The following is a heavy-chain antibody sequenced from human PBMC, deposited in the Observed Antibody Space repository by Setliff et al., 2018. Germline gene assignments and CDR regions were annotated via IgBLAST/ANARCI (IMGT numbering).Heavy chain of an antibody. J-gene: IGHJ4*02. V-gene: IGHV1-18*01. CDR2: ISPYNGDT. CDR1: GYIFNTFG. D-gene: IGHD5-18*01. CDR3: ARAPLESGYYYGQGHYFDY. Sequence: ASVKVSCKASGYIFNTFGISWVRRAPGQGLEWIGWISPYNGDTKYAEKLQDRVTMTRDTSTTTVYMELSSLRSDDTAVYYWARAPLESGYYYGQGHYFDYWGQGTLVTVSS.